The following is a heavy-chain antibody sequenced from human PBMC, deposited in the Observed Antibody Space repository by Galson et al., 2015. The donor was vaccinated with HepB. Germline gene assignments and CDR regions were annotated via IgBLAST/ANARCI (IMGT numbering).Heavy chain of an antibody. Sequence: SVKVSCKASGGTFSSYAISWVRQAPGQGREWMGGIIPIFGTANYAQKFQGRVTITADESTSTAYMELSSLRSENTAVYYCARILGYCTNVVCSFGSYYGMDVWGQGTTVTVSS. V-gene: IGHV1-69*13. CDR2: IIPIFGTA. CDR1: GGTFSSYA. J-gene: IGHJ6*02. D-gene: IGHD2-8*01. CDR3: ARILGYCTNVVCSFGSYYGMDV.